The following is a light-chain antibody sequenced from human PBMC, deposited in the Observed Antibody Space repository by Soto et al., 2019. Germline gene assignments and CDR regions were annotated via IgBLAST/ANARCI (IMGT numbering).Light chain of an antibody. Sequence: QSALTQPASVSGSPGQSITISCTGTSDDIGDYNYVSWYQQHPGEAPKLIIYEVSARPSGVSSRFSGSKSANTASPTITGLQADDEAHYYCSSYSTMSTLVFGGGTKLTVL. CDR3: SSYSTMSTLV. V-gene: IGLV2-14*01. CDR2: EVS. J-gene: IGLJ2*01. CDR1: SDDIGDYNY.